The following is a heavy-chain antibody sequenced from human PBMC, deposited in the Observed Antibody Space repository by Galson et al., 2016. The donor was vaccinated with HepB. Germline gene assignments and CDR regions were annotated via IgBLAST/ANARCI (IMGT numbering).Heavy chain of an antibody. V-gene: IGHV3-33*08. D-gene: IGHD6-13*01. J-gene: IGHJ3*02. CDR3: ATEDLSSPGNGALDI. CDR1: GFAFRTYS. Sequence: SLRLPCAASGFAFRTYSMNWVRQTPGKGLEWVAMIWFDGSSKHHSDSVRGRFTISRDNSKNTLYLEMNSLRAEDTAVYYCATEDLSSPGNGALDIWGQGAIVTVSS. CDR2: IWFDGSSK.